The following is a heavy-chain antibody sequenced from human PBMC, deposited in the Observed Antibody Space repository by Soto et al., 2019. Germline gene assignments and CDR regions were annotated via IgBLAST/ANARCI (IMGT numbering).Heavy chain of an antibody. Sequence: QVQLQESGPGLVKPSETLSLTCTVSGGSVSSGSYYWSWIRQPPGKGLEWIGYIYYSGSTNYNPSLKSRVTISVDTSKNQFSLKLSSVTAADTAVYYCARDRRRCSGGSCYSGWFDPWGQGTLVTVSS. CDR1: GGSVSSGSYY. CDR3: ARDRRRCSGGSCYSGWFDP. J-gene: IGHJ5*02. CDR2: IYYSGST. D-gene: IGHD2-15*01. V-gene: IGHV4-61*01.